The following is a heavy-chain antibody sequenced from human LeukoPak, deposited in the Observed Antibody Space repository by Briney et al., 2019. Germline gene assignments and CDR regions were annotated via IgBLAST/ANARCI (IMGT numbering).Heavy chain of an antibody. J-gene: IGHJ6*02. V-gene: IGHV1-69*04. CDR2: IIPILGIA. Sequence: SVKVSCKASGYTFTSYAISWVRQAPGQGLEWMGRIIPILGIANYAQKFQGRVTITADKSTSTAYMELSSLRSEDTAVYYCAGSVTTSYYYYGMDVWGQGTTVTVSS. CDR3: AGSVTTSYYYYGMDV. CDR1: GYTFTSYA. D-gene: IGHD4-17*01.